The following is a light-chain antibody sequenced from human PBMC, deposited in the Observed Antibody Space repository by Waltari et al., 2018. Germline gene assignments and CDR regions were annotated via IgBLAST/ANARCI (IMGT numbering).Light chain of an antibody. CDR2: DAS. CDR1: QSVSRS. Sequence: CRASQSVSRSLAWYQQKPGQAPRLLIYDASIRATGIPDRFSGSGSGTDFSLTISRLEPGDFAVYYCQKYGTLPATFGQGTTVEIK. CDR3: QKYGTLPAT. V-gene: IGKV3-20*01. J-gene: IGKJ1*01.